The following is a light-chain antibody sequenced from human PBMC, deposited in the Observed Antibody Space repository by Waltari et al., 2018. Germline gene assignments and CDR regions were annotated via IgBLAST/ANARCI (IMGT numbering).Light chain of an antibody. CDR2: DTS. CDR3: QQRRNWPRLFT. V-gene: IGKV3-11*01. CDR1: QSVSSY. Sequence: EIVLTQSPATLSLSPGERATLSCRASQSVSSYLAWYQQKPGQTPRLLIYDTSFRAAGIPDRFSGRGSGTDFTHTISSVEPEDSAVYYCQQRRNWPRLFTFGGGTKVEIK. J-gene: IGKJ4*01.